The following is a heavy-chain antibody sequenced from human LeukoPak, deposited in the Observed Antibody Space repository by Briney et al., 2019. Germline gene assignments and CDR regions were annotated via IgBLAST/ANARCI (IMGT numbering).Heavy chain of an antibody. CDR3: AKDRGSSWLTDAFDI. CDR1: GFTFSSYA. V-gene: IGHV3-23*01. D-gene: IGHD6-13*01. J-gene: IGHJ3*02. CDR2: ISGSGGST. Sequence: GGSLSLSCAASGFTFSSYAMSWVRQAPGKGLEWVSAISGSGGSTYYADSVKGRFTISRDNSKNTLYLQMNSLRAEDTAVYYCAKDRGSSWLTDAFDIWGQGAMVTVSS.